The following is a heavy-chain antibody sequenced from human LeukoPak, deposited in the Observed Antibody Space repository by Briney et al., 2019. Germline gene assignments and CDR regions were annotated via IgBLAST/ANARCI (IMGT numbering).Heavy chain of an antibody. V-gene: IGHV4-30-4*01. CDR2: IYYSGST. J-gene: IGHJ4*02. CDR1: GGSISSGDYY. D-gene: IGHD3-10*01. CDR3: ARGLRVTMVRGSFGQFDY. Sequence: PSETLSLTCTVSGGSISSGDYYWSWIRQPPGKGLEWIGYIYYSGSTYYNPSLKSRVTISVDTSKNQFSLKLSSVTAADTAVYYCARGLRVTMVRGSFGQFDYWGQGTLVTVSS.